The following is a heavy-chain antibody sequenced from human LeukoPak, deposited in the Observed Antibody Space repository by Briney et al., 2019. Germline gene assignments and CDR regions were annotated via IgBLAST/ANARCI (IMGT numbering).Heavy chain of an antibody. D-gene: IGHD3-22*01. CDR1: GFTFSSYS. Sequence: GGSLRLSCAASGFTFSSYSMNWVRQAPGKGLEWVSSISSSSYIYYADSVKGRFTISRDNAKNSLYLQMNSLRAEDTAVYYCAGDYYDSSGHHHWGQGTLVTVSS. CDR3: AGDYYDSSGHHH. V-gene: IGHV3-21*04. CDR2: ISSSSYI. J-gene: IGHJ5*02.